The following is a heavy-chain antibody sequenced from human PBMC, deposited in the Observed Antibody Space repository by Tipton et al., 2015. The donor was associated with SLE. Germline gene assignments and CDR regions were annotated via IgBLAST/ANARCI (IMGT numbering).Heavy chain of an antibody. J-gene: IGHJ6*03. CDR3: ARGSGSSSAHYYYYYMDV. V-gene: IGHV4-59*01. Sequence: TLSLTCTVSGGSINTYYWSWIRQPPGKGLEWIGYIYYSGSTNYNPSLKSRVTISVDTSKNQFSLKLSSVTAADTAVYYCARGSGSSSAHYYYYYMDVWGKGTTVTVSS. CDR2: IYYSGST. D-gene: IGHD6-6*01. CDR1: GGSINTYY.